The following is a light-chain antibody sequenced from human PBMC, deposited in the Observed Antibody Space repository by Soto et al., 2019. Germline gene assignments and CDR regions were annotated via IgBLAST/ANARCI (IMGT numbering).Light chain of an antibody. J-gene: IGKJ2*01. CDR2: GSS. V-gene: IGKV3-20*01. CDR3: QQYGSSPPYT. CDR1: QSVSNNY. Sequence: EVVLTQSPGTLSLSPGESATLSCRASQSVSNNYFAWYQQKPGQAPRLLIFGSSDRATGIPDRFSGSGSGTDFTLTISRLEPEDFAVYYCQQYGSSPPYTFGQGTPLEIK.